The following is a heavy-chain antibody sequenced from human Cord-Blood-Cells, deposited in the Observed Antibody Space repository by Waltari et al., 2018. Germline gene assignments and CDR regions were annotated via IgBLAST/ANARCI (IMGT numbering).Heavy chain of an antibody. CDR1: GFTFSSYA. D-gene: IGHD1-26*01. J-gene: IGHJ4*02. CDR2: ISGSGGST. V-gene: IGHV3-23*04. Sequence: EVQLVESGGGLVQPGGFLRLFCAASGFTFSSYAMSWVRQAPGKGLEWVSAISGSGGSTYYADSVNGRFTISRDNSKNTLYLQMNSLRAEDTAVYYCAKVYSGSSYFDYWGQGTLVTVSS. CDR3: AKVYSGSSYFDY.